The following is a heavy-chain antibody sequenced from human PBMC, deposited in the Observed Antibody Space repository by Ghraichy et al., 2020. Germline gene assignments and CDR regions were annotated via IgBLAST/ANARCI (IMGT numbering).Heavy chain of an antibody. J-gene: IGHJ4*02. V-gene: IGHV1-69*13. CDR2: IIPIFGTA. CDR1: GGTFSSYA. Sequence: SVKVSCKASGGTFSSYAISWVRQAPGQGLEWMGGIIPIFGTANYAQKFQGRVTITADESTSTAYMELSSLRSEDTAVYYCARNTPPDFWSGYFDYWGQGTLVTVSS. CDR3: ARNTPPDFWSGYFDY. D-gene: IGHD3-3*01.